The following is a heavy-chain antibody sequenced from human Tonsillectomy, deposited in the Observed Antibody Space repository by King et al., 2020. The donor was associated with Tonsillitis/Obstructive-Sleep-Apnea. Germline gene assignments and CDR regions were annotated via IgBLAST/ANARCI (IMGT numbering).Heavy chain of an antibody. CDR3: ARGLKGVLHYYYYYMYV. Sequence: VQLQQWGAGLLKPSETLSLRCAVYGGSFSGYYWSWIRQPPGKGLEWIGEINHSGSTNYNPSLKSRVTISVDTSKNQFSLKLSSVTAADTAVYYCARGLKGVLHYYYYYMYVLGKVTTVTVSS. D-gene: IGHD2-8*01. J-gene: IGHJ6*03. CDR1: GGSFSGYY. CDR2: INHSGST. V-gene: IGHV4-34*01.